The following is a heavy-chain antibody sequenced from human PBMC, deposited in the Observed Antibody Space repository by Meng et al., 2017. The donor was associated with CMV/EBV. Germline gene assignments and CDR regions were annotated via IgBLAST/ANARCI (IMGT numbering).Heavy chain of an antibody. CDR1: GGSIRSGSYY. J-gene: IGHJ5*02. CDR2: IYTSGST. V-gene: IGHV4-61*02. D-gene: IGHD3-22*01. CDR3: AREVVVITPYNWFDP. Sequence: GEVPGSGPGLVKPSQTLSLTCTVSGGSIRSGSYYWSWIRQPAGKGLEWIGRIYTSGSTNYNPSLKSRVTISVDTSKNQFSLKLSSVTAADTAVYYCAREVVVITPYNWFDPWGQGTLVTVSS.